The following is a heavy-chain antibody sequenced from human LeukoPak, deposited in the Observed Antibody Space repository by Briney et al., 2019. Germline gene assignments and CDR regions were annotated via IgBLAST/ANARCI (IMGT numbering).Heavy chain of an antibody. CDR1: SYSIRSGYY. V-gene: IGHV4-38-2*01. J-gene: IGHJ6*03. Sequence: SETLSLTCAVSSYSIRSGYYWGWIRQPPGKGLERIGSIYHSGSTYNNPSLKSRVTMSLDTSKNEFSLKLTSVTAADTAVYYCARLSGKSYYYMDVWGKGTTVTVSS. CDR2: IYHSGST. CDR3: ARLSGKSYYYMDV.